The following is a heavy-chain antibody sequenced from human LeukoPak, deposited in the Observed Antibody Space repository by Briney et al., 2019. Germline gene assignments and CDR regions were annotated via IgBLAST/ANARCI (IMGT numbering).Heavy chain of an antibody. J-gene: IGHJ3*02. D-gene: IGHD3-9*01. CDR3: AAPSLNDILTGPSGAFDI. CDR2: ISSSSSYT. CDR1: GFTFSDYY. Sequence: GGSLRLSCAASGFTFSDYYMSWIRQAPGKGLEWVSYISSSSSYTNYADSVKGRFTISRDNAKNSLYLQMNSLRAEDTAVYYCAAPSLNDILTGPSGAFDIWGQGTMVTVSS. V-gene: IGHV3-11*03.